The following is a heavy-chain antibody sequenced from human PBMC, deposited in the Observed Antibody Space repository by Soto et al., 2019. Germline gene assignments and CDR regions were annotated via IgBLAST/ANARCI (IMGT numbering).Heavy chain of an antibody. CDR3: ARIPNYYDSSGYATRGEHYYYYGMDV. V-gene: IGHV2-70*01. J-gene: IGHJ6*02. CDR2: IDWDDDK. CDR1: GFSLSTSGMC. D-gene: IGHD3-22*01. Sequence: SGPTLVNPTQTLTLTCTFSGFSLSTSGMCVSWIRQPPGKALEWLALIDWDDDKYYSTSLKTRLTISKDTSKNQVVLTMTNMDPVDTATYYCARIPNYYDSSGYATRGEHYYYYGMDVWGQGTTVTVSS.